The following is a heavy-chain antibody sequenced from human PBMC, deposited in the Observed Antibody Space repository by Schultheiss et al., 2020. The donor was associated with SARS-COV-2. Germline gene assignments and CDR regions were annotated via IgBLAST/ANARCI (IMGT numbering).Heavy chain of an antibody. CDR1: GGSISSGGYY. V-gene: IGHV4-61*08. Sequence: SETLSLTCTVSGGSISSGGYYWSWIRQPPGKGLEWIGRMHSSGSTNHNPSLKSRLTMSVDTSKNQFSLNLRSVTAADTAVYYCARDSGSGRYGYWGQGTLVTVSS. J-gene: IGHJ4*02. CDR3: ARDSGSGRYGY. CDR2: MHSSGST. D-gene: IGHD1-26*01.